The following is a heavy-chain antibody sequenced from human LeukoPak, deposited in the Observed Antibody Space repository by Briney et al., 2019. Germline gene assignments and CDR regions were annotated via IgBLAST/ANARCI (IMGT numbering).Heavy chain of an antibody. CDR1: GGSISSGDYY. J-gene: IGHJ5*02. CDR2: IYYSGST. V-gene: IGHV4-30-4*01. CDR3: AREGNALGWFDP. Sequence: SETLSLTCTVSGGSISSGDYYWSWIRQPPGKGLEWIEYIYYSGSTYYNPSLKSRVTISVDTSKNQFSLKLSSVTAADTAVYYCAREGNALGWFDPWGQGTLVTVSS.